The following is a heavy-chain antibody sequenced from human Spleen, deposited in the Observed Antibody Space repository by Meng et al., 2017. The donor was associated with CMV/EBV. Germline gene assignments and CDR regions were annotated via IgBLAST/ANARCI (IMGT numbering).Heavy chain of an antibody. CDR2: ISGSSGST. V-gene: IGHV3-23*01. D-gene: IGHD4-23*01. CDR1: GFTFNSYA. Sequence: GESLKISCVASGFTFNSYAMSWVRQAPGKGLEWVSGISGSSGSTYYADSVKGRFTTSRDNSKNTLYLHMNSLRAEDTAVYYCAKVPSMFGGNVVWGQGTLVTVSS. J-gene: IGHJ4*02. CDR3: AKVPSMFGGNVV.